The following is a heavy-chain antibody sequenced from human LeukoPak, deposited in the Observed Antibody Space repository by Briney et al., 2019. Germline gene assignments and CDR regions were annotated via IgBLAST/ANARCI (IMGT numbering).Heavy chain of an antibody. V-gene: IGHV4-59*12. D-gene: IGHD6-19*01. CDR1: GGSISSYY. CDR3: ARDRGSGWYGGAFDY. Sequence: SETLSLTCAVYGGSISSYYWSWIRQPPGKGLEWIGYIYYSGSTNYNPSLKSRVTISVDTSKNQFSLKLSSVTAADTAVYYCARDRGSGWYGGAFDYWGHGTLVTVSS. CDR2: IYYSGST. J-gene: IGHJ4*01.